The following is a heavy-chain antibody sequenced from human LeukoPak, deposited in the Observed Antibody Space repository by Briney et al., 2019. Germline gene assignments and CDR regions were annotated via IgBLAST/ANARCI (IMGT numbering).Heavy chain of an antibody. J-gene: IGHJ4*02. Sequence: PGGSLRLSCAASGFTFRAYAMHWVRQAPGQGLEWDAVISYDGSRTYTADSVKGRITISRDNSEDTVYLHMNILRPEDTAVYYCARDAQDYFDSTTSFDYWGQGTLLIVSS. CDR3: ARDAQDYFDSTTSFDY. V-gene: IGHV3-30*04. CDR1: GFTFRAYA. CDR2: ISYDGSRT. D-gene: IGHD2/OR15-2a*01.